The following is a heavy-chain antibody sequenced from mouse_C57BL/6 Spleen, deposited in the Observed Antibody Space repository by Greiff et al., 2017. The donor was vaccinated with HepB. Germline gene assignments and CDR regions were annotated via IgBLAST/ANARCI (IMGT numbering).Heavy chain of an antibody. CDR2: IDPENGGT. J-gene: IGHJ4*01. Sequence: VKLQESGAELVRPGASVTLSCKASGYTFTDYEMHWVKQTPVHGLEWIGAIDPENGGTAYNQKFKGKAILTADKSSSTAYMELRSLTSEDSAVYYCTRSSYYAMDYWGQGTSVTVSS. CDR1: GYTFTDYE. V-gene: IGHV1-15*01. CDR3: TRSSYYAMDY.